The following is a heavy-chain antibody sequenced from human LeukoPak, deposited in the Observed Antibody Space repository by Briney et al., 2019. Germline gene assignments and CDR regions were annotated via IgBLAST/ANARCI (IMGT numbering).Heavy chain of an antibody. J-gene: IGHJ4*02. CDR2: INPNSGGT. CDR1: GYTFTGYY. Sequence: GASVKVSCKASGYTFTGYYMHWVRQAPGQGLEWMGWINPNSGGTNYAQKFQGRVTMTRDTSISTAYMELRRLRSDDTAVYYCARARENRQWLTTWGQGTLVTVSS. D-gene: IGHD6-19*01. CDR3: ARARENRQWLTT. V-gene: IGHV1-2*02.